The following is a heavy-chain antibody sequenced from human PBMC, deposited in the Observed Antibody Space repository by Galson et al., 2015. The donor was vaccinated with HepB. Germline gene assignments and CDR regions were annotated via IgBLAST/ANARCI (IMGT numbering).Heavy chain of an antibody. CDR2: IKSKTDGGTT. V-gene: IGHV3-15*01. Sequence: SLRLSCAASGFTFSNAWMSWVRQAPGKGLEWVGRIKSKTDGGTTDYAAPVKGRFTISRDDSKNTLYLQMNSLKTEDTAVYYCTTGIVWLTFYGMDVWGQGTTVTVSS. CDR1: GFTFSNAW. D-gene: IGHD1-26*01. J-gene: IGHJ6*02. CDR3: TTGIVWLTFYGMDV.